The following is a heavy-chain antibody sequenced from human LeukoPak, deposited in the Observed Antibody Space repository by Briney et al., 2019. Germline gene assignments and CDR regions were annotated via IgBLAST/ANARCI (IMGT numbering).Heavy chain of an antibody. CDR2: ISSSGSTI. D-gene: IGHD6-19*01. J-gene: IGHJ4*02. V-gene: IGHV3-48*03. CDR1: GFTFSSYE. Sequence: PGGSLRLSCAASGFTFSSYEMNWVRQAPGKGLEWVSYISSSGSTIYYADSVKDRFTISRDNAKNSLYLQMNSLRAEDTAVYYCARDKKQWLVSGGSDYWGQGTLVTVSS. CDR3: ARDKKQWLVSGGSDY.